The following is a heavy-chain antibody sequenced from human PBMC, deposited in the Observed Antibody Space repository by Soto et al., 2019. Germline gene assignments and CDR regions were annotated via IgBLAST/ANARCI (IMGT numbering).Heavy chain of an antibody. Sequence: QVQLVESGGGVVQPGRSLRLSCAASGFSFSSYGMHWVRQAPGKGLEWVAVIWYDGSSKYYADSVEGRFTISRDNSKNTLDLQMNSLRAEDTAVYYCARGTTYDYGSGSPLPFDYWGQGTLVTVSS. CDR2: IWYDGSSK. V-gene: IGHV3-33*01. J-gene: IGHJ4*02. D-gene: IGHD3-10*01. CDR1: GFSFSSYG. CDR3: ARGTTYDYGSGSPLPFDY.